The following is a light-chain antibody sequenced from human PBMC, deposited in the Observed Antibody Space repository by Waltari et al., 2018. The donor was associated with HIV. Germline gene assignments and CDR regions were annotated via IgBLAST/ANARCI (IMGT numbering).Light chain of an antibody. Sequence: EPVLTQSPGTLSLSSGERATLSCRASQTINSNYLAWYQHRPGLPPRLLIYDASTMATGIPDRFSGGGSGTDFTLTISRLEPEDFAVYFCQQYEASPPMYTFGQGTRLEV. V-gene: IGKV3-20*01. CDR2: DAS. CDR3: QQYEASPPMYT. J-gene: IGKJ2*01. CDR1: QTINSNY.